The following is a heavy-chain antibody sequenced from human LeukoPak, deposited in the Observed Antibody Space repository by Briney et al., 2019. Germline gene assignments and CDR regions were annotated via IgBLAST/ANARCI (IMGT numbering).Heavy chain of an antibody. CDR3: ARGAQTVDTPVAGIDY. Sequence: SETLSLTCAVYGGSFSGYYWSWIRQPPGKGLEWIGEINHSGSTNYNPSLKSRVTISVDTSRNQFSLKLSSVTAADTAVYYCARGAQTVDTPVAGIDYWGQGTLVTVSS. V-gene: IGHV4-34*01. CDR2: INHSGST. D-gene: IGHD6-19*01. CDR1: GGSFSGYY. J-gene: IGHJ4*02.